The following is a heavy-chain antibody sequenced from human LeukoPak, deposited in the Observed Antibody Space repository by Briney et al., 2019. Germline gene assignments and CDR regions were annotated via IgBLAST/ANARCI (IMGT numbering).Heavy chain of an antibody. Sequence: ASVKVSCKVSGYTFTSYGISWVRQAPGQRLEWMGWINADNANTKYSQEFQGRVTMTTDTSTSTAYMELRSLRSDDTAVYYCARGVYYDILTGYDYWGQGTLVTVSS. D-gene: IGHD3-9*01. J-gene: IGHJ4*02. V-gene: IGHV1-18*01. CDR2: INADNANT. CDR1: GYTFTSYG. CDR3: ARGVYYDILTGYDY.